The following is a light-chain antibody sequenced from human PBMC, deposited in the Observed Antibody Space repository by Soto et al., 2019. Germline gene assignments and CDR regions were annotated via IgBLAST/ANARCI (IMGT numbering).Light chain of an antibody. CDR1: SSNIGAGYD. Sequence: QSVLTQPPSVSGAPGQRVTISCTGSSSNIGAGYDVHWYHQLPGTAPKLLIYGNNNRPSGVPDRLSGSKSGTSASLAITGLQAEDEADYYCQSYDSSLSGGVFGGGTELAVL. CDR2: GNN. J-gene: IGLJ3*02. CDR3: QSYDSSLSGGV. V-gene: IGLV1-40*01.